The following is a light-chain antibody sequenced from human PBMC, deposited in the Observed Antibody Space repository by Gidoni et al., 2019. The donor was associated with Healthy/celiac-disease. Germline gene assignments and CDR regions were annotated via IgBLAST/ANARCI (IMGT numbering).Light chain of an antibody. J-gene: IGKJ1*01. CDR3: QQYGSSPET. V-gene: IGKV3-20*01. CDR1: QSVSSSY. Sequence: EIVLTQSPGTLSLSPGERATLSCRASQSVSSSYLAWYQQNPGQAPRLLTYGASSRATGIPARFSGSGSGTDFTLTISRLEPEDFAVYYCQQYGSSPETFGQGTKVEIK. CDR2: GAS.